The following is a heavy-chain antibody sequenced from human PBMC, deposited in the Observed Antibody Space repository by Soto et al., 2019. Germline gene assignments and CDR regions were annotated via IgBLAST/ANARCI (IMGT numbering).Heavy chain of an antibody. Sequence: ASVTVSCKASGFTFTRYAMSWVRQAPGQGLEWMGWINAGNGNTQYSQKFQGRVTITRDTSASTAYMELSSLRSEDTAVYYCARDSNVLRFLEWLLRGPSGMDVWGQGTTVTVSS. D-gene: IGHD3-3*01. J-gene: IGHJ6*02. CDR1: GFTFTRYA. CDR3: ARDSNVLRFLEWLLRGPSGMDV. CDR2: INAGNGNT. V-gene: IGHV1-3*01.